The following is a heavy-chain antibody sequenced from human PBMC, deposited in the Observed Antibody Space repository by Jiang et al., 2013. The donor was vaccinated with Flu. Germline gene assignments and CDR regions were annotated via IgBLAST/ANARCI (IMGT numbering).Heavy chain of an antibody. Sequence: LLKPSETLSLTCAVYGGSFSGYYWSWIRQPPGKGLEWIGEINHSGSTNYNPSLKSRVTISVDTSKNQFSLKLSSVTAADTAVYYCAGYVVVTASFDYWGQGNPGHRLL. V-gene: IGHV4-34*01. D-gene: IGHD2-21*02. CDR2: INHSGST. CDR3: AGYVVVTASFDY. CDR1: GGSFSGYY. J-gene: IGHJ4*02.